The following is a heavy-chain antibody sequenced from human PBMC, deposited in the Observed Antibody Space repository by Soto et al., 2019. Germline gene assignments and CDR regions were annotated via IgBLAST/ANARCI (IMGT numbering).Heavy chain of an antibody. CDR1: GFTFSSYG. J-gene: IGHJ6*02. D-gene: IGHD6-6*01. Sequence: QVQLVESGGGVVQPGRSLRLSCAASGFTFSSYGMHWVRQAPGKGLEWVAVISYDGSNKYYADSVKGRFTISRDNSKNTLYLQMNSLRAEDTAVYYCAKPARPYYYYGMDVWGQGTTVTVSS. CDR2: ISYDGSNK. V-gene: IGHV3-30*18. CDR3: AKPARPYYYYGMDV.